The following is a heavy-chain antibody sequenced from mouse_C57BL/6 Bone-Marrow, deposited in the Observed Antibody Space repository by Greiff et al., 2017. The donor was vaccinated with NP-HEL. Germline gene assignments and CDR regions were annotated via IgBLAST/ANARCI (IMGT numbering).Heavy chain of an antibody. D-gene: IGHD2-4*01. V-gene: IGHV1-81*01. CDR1: GYTFTSYG. CDR2: IYPRRGNT. CDR3: GGDYDTWFAY. Sequence: VQLQQSGAELARPGASVKLSCKASGYTFTSYGISWVKQSTGQGLEWIGEIYPRRGNTYYNEKFKGKATLTADKSSSTAYMELRSLTSEDSAVYFFGGDYDTWFAYWGQGTLVTVSA. J-gene: IGHJ3*01.